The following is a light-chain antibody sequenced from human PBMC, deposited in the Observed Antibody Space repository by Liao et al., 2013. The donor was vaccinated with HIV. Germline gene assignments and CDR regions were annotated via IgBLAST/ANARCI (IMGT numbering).Light chain of an antibody. CDR2: QDV. J-gene: IGLJ2*01. V-gene: IGLV3-1*01. Sequence: SYELTQPPSVSVSPGQTASITCSGDKLGDKYACWYQQKPGQSPVLVIYQDVKRPSGIPERFSGSNSGNTATLTISGTQAMDEADYYCQAWDSDTYVVFGGGTKLTVL. CDR3: QAWDSDTYVV. CDR1: KLGDKY.